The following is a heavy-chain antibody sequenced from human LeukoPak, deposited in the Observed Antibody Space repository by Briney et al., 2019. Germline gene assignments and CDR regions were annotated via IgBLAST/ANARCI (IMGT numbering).Heavy chain of an antibody. V-gene: IGHV3-30-3*01. CDR2: ISYDGSNK. Sequence: GRSLRLSCAASGFTFSSYAMHWVRQAPGEGLEWVAVISYDGSNKYYADSVKGRFTISRDNSKNTLYPQMNSLRAEDTAVYYCARGRYSSSWHHLDYWGQGTLVTVSS. D-gene: IGHD6-13*01. CDR3: ARGRYSSSWHHLDY. J-gene: IGHJ4*02. CDR1: GFTFSSYA.